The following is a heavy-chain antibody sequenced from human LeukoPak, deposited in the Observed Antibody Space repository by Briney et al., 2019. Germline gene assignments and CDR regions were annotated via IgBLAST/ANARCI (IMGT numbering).Heavy chain of an antibody. J-gene: IGHJ6*03. V-gene: IGHV4-34*01. CDR1: GGSFSGYY. Sequence: TSETLSLTCAVYGGSFSGYYWSWLRQPPGKGLEWIGEINHSGSTNYNPSLKSRVTISVDTSKNQFSLKLSSVTAADTAVYYCARQAGRAPRYGDYGRYMDVWGKGTTVTISS. CDR2: INHSGST. D-gene: IGHD4-17*01. CDR3: ARQAGRAPRYGDYGRYMDV.